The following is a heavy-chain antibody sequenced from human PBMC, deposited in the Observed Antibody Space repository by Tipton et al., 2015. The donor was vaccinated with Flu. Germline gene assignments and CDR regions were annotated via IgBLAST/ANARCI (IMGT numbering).Heavy chain of an antibody. CDR1: GGSISSYY. D-gene: IGHD3-9*01. CDR3: ARGINGLTGPRFDY. Sequence: LRLSCTVSGGSISSYYWSWIRQPPGKGLEWIGYIYYSGSTNYNPSLKSRVTISVDTSKNQFSLKLSSVTAADTAVYYCARGINGLTGPRFDYWGQGTLVTVSS. CDR2: IYYSGST. J-gene: IGHJ4*02. V-gene: IGHV4-59*01.